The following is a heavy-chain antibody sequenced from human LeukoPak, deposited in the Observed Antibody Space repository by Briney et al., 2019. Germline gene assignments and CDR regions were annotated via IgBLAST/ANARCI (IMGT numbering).Heavy chain of an antibody. J-gene: IGHJ6*02. CDR3: ARDPFAMIVVVSGMDV. CDR2: INPNNGGT. D-gene: IGHD3-22*01. V-gene: IGHV1-2*02. Sequence: GASVKVSCKASGYTFTGYYMHWVRQAPGQGLEWMGWINPNNGGTNYAQKFQGRVTMTRDTSISTAYMELSRLRSDDTAVYYCARDPFAMIVVVSGMDVWGQGTTVTVSS. CDR1: GYTFTGYY.